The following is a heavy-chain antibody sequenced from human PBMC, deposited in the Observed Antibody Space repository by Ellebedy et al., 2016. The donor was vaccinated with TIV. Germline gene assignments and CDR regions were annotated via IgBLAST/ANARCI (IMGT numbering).Heavy chain of an antibody. D-gene: IGHD6-19*01. Sequence: GESLKISCAASGFTFSSYWMHWVRQAPGKGLVWVSRIQNDGSSTSYADSVKGRFTISRDNAKNTLYLQMNSLRAEDTAVYYCARDTGSDWSQDVYFDYWGQGALVTVSS. CDR1: GFTFSSYW. J-gene: IGHJ4*02. CDR2: IQNDGSST. CDR3: ARDTGSDWSQDVYFDY. V-gene: IGHV3-74*01.